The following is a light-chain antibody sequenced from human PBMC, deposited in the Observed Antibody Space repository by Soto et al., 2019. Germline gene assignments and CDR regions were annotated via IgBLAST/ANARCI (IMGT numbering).Light chain of an antibody. CDR3: AAWDDSLSGLV. J-gene: IGLJ1*01. CDR2: RNN. Sequence: QSVLTQPPSASGTPGQRVTISCSGSSSNIGSNYVYWYQHLPGTAPKLLIYRNNQRPSGVPDRFSGSKSGTSASLAISGLRSEDEADYYCAAWDDSLSGLVFGTGTKLTVL. CDR1: SSNIGSNY. V-gene: IGLV1-47*01.